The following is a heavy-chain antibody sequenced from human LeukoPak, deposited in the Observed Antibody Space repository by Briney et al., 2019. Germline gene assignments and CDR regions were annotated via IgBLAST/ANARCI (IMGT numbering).Heavy chain of an antibody. Sequence: GASVKVSCKASGGTFSSYAISWVRQAPGQGLEWMGWINPNSGGTNYAQKFQGRVTMTRDTSISTAYMELSRLRSDDTAVYYCARVHVGSGSYSWFDPWGQGTLVTVSS. J-gene: IGHJ5*02. CDR2: INPNSGGT. CDR3: ARVHVGSGSYSWFDP. CDR1: GGTFSSYA. D-gene: IGHD3-10*01. V-gene: IGHV1-2*02.